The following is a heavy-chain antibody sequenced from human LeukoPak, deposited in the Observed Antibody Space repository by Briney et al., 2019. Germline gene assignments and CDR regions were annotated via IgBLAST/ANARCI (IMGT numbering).Heavy chain of an antibody. CDR1: GFTFSSYS. CDR3: AKAGYDFWSGSLNWFDP. D-gene: IGHD3-3*01. V-gene: IGHV3-21*04. CDR2: ISSSSSYI. J-gene: IGHJ5*02. Sequence: PGGSLRLSCAASGFTFSSYSMNWVRQAPGKGLEWVSSISSSSSYIYYADSVKGRFTISRDNSKNTLYLQMNSLRAEDTAVYYCAKAGYDFWSGSLNWFDPWGQGTLVTVSS.